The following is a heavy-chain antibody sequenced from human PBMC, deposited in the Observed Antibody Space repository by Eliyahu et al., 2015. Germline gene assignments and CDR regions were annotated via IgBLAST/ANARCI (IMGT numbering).Heavy chain of an antibody. CDR2: INHSGST. J-gene: IGHJ6*03. V-gene: IGHV4-34*01. D-gene: IGHD5-12*01. CDR3: ARGIIVATTSYYYYYIDV. CDR1: GGSFXXYY. Sequence: QVQLQQWGAGLLKPSEAXSLTCAVYGGSFXXYYWXWXRQPPGKGLXWIXEINHSGSTNYNPSLKSRVTISVDTSKNQFSLKLSSVTAADTAVYYCARGIIVATTSYYYYYIDVWGKGTTVTVSS.